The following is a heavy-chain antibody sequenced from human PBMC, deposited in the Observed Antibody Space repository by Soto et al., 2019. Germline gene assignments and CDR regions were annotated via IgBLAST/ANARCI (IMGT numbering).Heavy chain of an antibody. Sequence: GGSLRLSCAASGFTFSSYGTHWVRQAPGKGLEWVAVISYDGSNKYYADSVKGRFTISRDNSKNTLYLQMNSLRAEDTAVYYCGFECSGWGAFDIWGQGTMVTIAS. D-gene: IGHD2-15*01. J-gene: IGHJ3*02. CDR2: ISYDGSNK. V-gene: IGHV3-30*03. CDR3: GFECSGWGAFDI. CDR1: GFTFSSYG.